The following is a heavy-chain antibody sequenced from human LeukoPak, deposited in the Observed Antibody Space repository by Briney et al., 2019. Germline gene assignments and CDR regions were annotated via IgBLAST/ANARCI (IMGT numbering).Heavy chain of an antibody. V-gene: IGHV1-18*01. CDR3: ARDQGVIIFYYYMDV. Sequence: ASVKVSCKASGYTFTSYGISWVRQAPGQGLEWMGWIGAYNGNTSYAQKFQGRVTMTTDTSTSTAYMELRSLRSDDTAVYYCARDQGVIIFYYYMDVWGKGTTVTVSS. D-gene: IGHD2/OR15-2a*01. CDR2: IGAYNGNT. CDR1: GYTFTSYG. J-gene: IGHJ6*03.